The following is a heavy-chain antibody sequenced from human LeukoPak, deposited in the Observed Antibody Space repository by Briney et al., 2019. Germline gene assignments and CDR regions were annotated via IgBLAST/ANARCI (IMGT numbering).Heavy chain of an antibody. D-gene: IGHD6-13*01. Sequence: PGGSLRLSCAASGFSFSTYGMHWVRQAPGKGLEWVSYISSSGSTIYYADSVKGRFTISRDNAKNSLYLQMNSLRAEDTAVYYCARVWAAGDYWGQGTLVTVSS. J-gene: IGHJ4*02. CDR3: ARVWAAGDY. CDR1: GFSFSTYG. CDR2: ISSSGSTI. V-gene: IGHV3-48*04.